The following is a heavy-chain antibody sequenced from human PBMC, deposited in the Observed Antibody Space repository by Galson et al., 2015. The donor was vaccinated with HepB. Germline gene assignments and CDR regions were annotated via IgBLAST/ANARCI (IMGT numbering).Heavy chain of an antibody. CDR3: VRERITIFGVVMGTFDM. D-gene: IGHD3-3*01. CDR2: ISSSSSYI. CDR1: GFTFSSYS. V-gene: IGHV3-21*06. Sequence: SLRLSCAASGFTFSSYSMNWVRQAPGKGLEWVSSISSSSSYIYYADSVQGRFTISRDNSKNTLYLQMNSLRAEDTAVHYCVRERITIFGVVMGTFDMWGQGTMVTVSS. J-gene: IGHJ3*02.